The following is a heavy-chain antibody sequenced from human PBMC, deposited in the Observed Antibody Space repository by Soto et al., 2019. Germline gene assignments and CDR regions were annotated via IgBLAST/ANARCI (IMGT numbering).Heavy chain of an antibody. CDR1: GGSISSYY. V-gene: IGHV4-59*12. J-gene: IGHJ4*02. Sequence: PSETLSLTCAVSGGSISSYYWSWIRQPPGKGLEWIGYIYYTGSTNYSPSLKSRVTISVDTSKNQFSLKLSSVTAADTAVYYCARARHYYGDYGNYFDPWGQGTLVTVSS. CDR3: ARARHYYGDYGNYFDP. D-gene: IGHD4-17*01. CDR2: IYYTGST.